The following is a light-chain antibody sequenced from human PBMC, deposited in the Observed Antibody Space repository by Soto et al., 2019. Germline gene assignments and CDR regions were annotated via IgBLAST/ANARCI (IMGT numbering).Light chain of an antibody. J-gene: IGKJ1*01. CDR3: QQYNNWPWT. CDR2: GAS. V-gene: IGKV3-15*01. Sequence: EIVMTQSPATLSVSPGASAPLSCRASQSVSSNLAWYQQKHGQAPRLLIYGASTRATGIPARFSGSGSGTELTITLSSLQSEDVEVYDGQQYNNWPWTFGQGTKVDIK. CDR1: QSVSSN.